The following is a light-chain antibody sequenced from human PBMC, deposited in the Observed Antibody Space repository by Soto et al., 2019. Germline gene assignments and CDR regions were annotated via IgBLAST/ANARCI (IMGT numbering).Light chain of an antibody. V-gene: IGLV1-44*01. CDR2: IND. CDR1: RSKIISNT. Sequence: QSVLTQPPPASGVPGHRVTISGSVGRSKIISNTVNWYQQLPETAPKLLIYINDQRSSGVSDRFSGSKSGTAASLAISGLQSEDEADYYWAAWEDSLNGYVFGTGTKVTVL. CDR3: AAWEDSLNGYV. J-gene: IGLJ1*01.